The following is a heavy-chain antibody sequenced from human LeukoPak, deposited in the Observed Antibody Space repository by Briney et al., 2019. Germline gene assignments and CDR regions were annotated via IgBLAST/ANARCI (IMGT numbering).Heavy chain of an antibody. CDR3: ARTTVAGSFDY. CDR1: GYTFTSYG. D-gene: IGHD6-19*01. V-gene: IGHV1-18*04. J-gene: IGHJ4*02. Sequence: ASVKVSCKASGYTFTSYGISWVGQAPGQGMEWMGWISAYNGKRNYAQKLQGRVTMTTDTSTSTAYMELRSLTSDDTAVYYCARTTVAGSFDYWGQGTLVTVSS. CDR2: ISAYNGKR.